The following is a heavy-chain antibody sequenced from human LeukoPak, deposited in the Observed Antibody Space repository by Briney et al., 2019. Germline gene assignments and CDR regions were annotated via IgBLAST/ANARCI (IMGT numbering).Heavy chain of an antibody. CDR3: AKDLDSTNLYEGPEDF. D-gene: IGHD2/OR15-2a*01. CDR1: GFTFSRYA. V-gene: IGHV3-23*01. Sequence: GGSLRLSCEASGFTFSRYAMNWVRQVPGKGLEWVSLISTSGNTHYADSVNGRFTISRDNSKRTLYLHMDTLRVEDTAAYYCAKDLDSTNLYEGPEDFWGQGTLVTVSS. J-gene: IGHJ4*02. CDR2: ISTSGNT.